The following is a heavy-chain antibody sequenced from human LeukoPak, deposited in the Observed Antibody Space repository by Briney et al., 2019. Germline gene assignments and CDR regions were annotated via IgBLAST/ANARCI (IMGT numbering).Heavy chain of an antibody. D-gene: IGHD1/OR15-1a*01. V-gene: IGHV1-2*02. CDR3: ARGGLYNWNIDY. Sequence: GASVKVSCKASGYTFTGYYIHWVRQAPGQGLEWMGWINPNTGGTNYAQKFQGRVTMTRDTSISTGYVELSRLRSDDTAVYYCARGGLYNWNIDYWGQGSLATVSS. CDR2: INPNTGGT. CDR1: GYTFTGYY. J-gene: IGHJ4*02.